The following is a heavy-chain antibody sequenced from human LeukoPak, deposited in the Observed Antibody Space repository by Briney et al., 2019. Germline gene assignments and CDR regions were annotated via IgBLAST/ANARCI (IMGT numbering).Heavy chain of an antibody. CDR2: IYHSGST. Sequence: SETLSLACTVSGGSISSYYWGWIRQPPGKGLEWIGSIYHSGSTYYNPSLKSRVTISVDTSKNQFSLKLSSVTAADTAVYYCARPSLVPAAIMNWGQGTLVTVSS. J-gene: IGHJ4*02. CDR3: ARPSLVPAAIMN. D-gene: IGHD2-2*02. CDR1: GGSISSYY. V-gene: IGHV4-38-2*02.